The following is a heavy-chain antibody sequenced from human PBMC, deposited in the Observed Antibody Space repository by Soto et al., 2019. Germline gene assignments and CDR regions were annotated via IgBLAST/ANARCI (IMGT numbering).Heavy chain of an antibody. D-gene: IGHD3-3*01. Sequence: PSETLSLTCTVSGGSISSYYWSWIRQPPGKGLEWIGYIYYSGSTNCNPSLKSRVTISVDTSKDQFSLKLSSVTAADTAVYYCARDQFGVALWGQGTLVTVSS. CDR1: GGSISSYY. CDR2: IYYSGST. J-gene: IGHJ4*02. V-gene: IGHV4-59*01. CDR3: ARDQFGVAL.